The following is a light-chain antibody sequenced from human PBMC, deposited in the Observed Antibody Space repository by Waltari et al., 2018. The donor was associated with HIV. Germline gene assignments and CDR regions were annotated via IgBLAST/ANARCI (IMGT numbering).Light chain of an antibody. CDR2: EVS. CDR1: SRDVGSYKH. V-gene: IGLV2-23*02. CDR3: SSYAGSSTFVI. J-gene: IGLJ2*01. Sequence: QSALTQPASVSGSPGQSITIPGIGSSRDVGSYKHASWYQQHPGKAPRPIIYEVSKRPSGVSNRYSASKSGKTASLTVSGLRAEDEADYYCSSYAGSSTFVIFGGGTKLTVL.